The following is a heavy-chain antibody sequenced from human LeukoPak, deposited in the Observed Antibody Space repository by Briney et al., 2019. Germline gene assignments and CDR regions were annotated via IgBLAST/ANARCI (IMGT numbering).Heavy chain of an antibody. V-gene: IGHV1-46*01. CDR3: ARANCSSTSCAPDY. D-gene: IGHD2-2*01. CDR2: INPSGGST. Sequence: GASVKVSCKASGYTFTSYGIIWVRQAPGQGLEWMGIINPSGGSTIYEQKFQGRVTMTRDTSTSTVYMELSSLRSEDTAVYYCARANCSSTSCAPDYWGQGILVTVSS. J-gene: IGHJ4*02. CDR1: GYTFTSYG.